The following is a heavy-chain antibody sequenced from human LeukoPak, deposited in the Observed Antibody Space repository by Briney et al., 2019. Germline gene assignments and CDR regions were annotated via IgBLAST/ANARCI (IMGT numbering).Heavy chain of an antibody. J-gene: IGHJ4*02. CDR3: ARDKYAVLGGDY. CDR1: GFTFRSYV. D-gene: IGHD3-16*01. V-gene: IGHV3-30-3*01. Sequence: GGSLRLSCVASGFTFRSYVMSWVRQAPGKGLEWVALISYDESNKYYADSVKGRFTISRDNSKNTLYLQMNSLRPEDTAVYYCARDKYAVLGGDYWGQGTLVTVSS. CDR2: ISYDESNK.